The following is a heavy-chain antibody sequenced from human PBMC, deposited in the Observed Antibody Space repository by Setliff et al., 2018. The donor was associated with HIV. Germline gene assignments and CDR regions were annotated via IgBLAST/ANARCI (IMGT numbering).Heavy chain of an antibody. D-gene: IGHD3-16*02. Sequence: ASVKVSCKASGGTLSSYAISWVRQAPGQGLEWMGGIVPIFGSTNSAQKFQGRVTITRDTSASTAYMELSSLRSEDTAVYYCARATIHYVWGSYRHRYMDVWGKGTTVTVSS. CDR2: IVPIFGST. V-gene: IGHV1-69*05. CDR1: GGTLSSYA. CDR3: ARATIHYVWGSYRHRYMDV. J-gene: IGHJ6*03.